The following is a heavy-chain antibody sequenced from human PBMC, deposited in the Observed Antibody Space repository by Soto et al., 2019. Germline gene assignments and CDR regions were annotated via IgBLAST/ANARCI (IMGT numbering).Heavy chain of an antibody. D-gene: IGHD2-2*01. J-gene: IGHJ4*02. V-gene: IGHV3-30*18. Sequence: QVQLVESGGGVVQPGRSLRLSCAASGFTFSSYGMHWVRQAPGKGLERVAVISYDGSNKYYADSVKGRFTISRDNSKNTLYLQMNSLRAEDTAVYYCAKGGYCSSTSCSNRGSAGWADYWGQGTLVTVSS. CDR2: ISYDGSNK. CDR1: GFTFSSYG. CDR3: AKGGYCSSTSCSNRGSAGWADY.